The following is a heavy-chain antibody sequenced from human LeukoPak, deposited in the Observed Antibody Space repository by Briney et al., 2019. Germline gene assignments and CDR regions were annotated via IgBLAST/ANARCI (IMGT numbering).Heavy chain of an antibody. CDR3: AGSGSGYYGMDV. CDR2: ISYDGSNK. V-gene: IGHV3-30-3*01. Sequence: GGSLRLSCAASGFTFSSYAMHWVRQAPGKGLEGVAVISYDGSNKYYADSVKGRFTISRDNSKNTLYLQMNSLRAEDTAVYYCAGSGSGYYGMDVWGQGTTVTVSS. CDR1: GFTFSSYA. J-gene: IGHJ6*02. D-gene: IGHD3-10*01.